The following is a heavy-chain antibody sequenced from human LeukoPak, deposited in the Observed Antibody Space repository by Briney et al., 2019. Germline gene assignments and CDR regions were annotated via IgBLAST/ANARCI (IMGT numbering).Heavy chain of an antibody. Sequence: SQTLSLTCTVSGGSISSVSYYWGWIRQPAGKGLEWIGRIYTSGSTTYNPSLKSRVTISIDTSENHFSLELSSVTAADTAVYYCAREASYCGGDCSFDYWGQGTLVTVSS. CDR2: IYTSGST. J-gene: IGHJ4*02. CDR1: GGSISSVSYY. D-gene: IGHD2-21*02. V-gene: IGHV4-61*02. CDR3: AREASYCGGDCSFDY.